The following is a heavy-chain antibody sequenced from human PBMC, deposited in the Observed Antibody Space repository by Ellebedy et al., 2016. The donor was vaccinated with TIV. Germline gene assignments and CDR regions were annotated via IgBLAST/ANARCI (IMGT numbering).Heavy chain of an antibody. CDR1: RHTFTTYG. Sequence: ASVKVSXKASRHTFTTYGIHWVRQAPGQGLEWMGWINTGNGNTKYSQNFQGRVTITRDTSASTAYMEVTSLRSEDTAVYYCARDSTIFGPGRGGPYFDYWGQGTLVTVSS. J-gene: IGHJ4*02. CDR3: ARDSTIFGPGRGGPYFDY. V-gene: IGHV1-3*04. D-gene: IGHD3-3*01. CDR2: INTGNGNT.